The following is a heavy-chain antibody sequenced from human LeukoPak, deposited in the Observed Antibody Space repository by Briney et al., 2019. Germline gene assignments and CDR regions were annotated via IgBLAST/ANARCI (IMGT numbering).Heavy chain of an antibody. CDR1: GGSFSGYY. J-gene: IGHJ4*02. V-gene: IGHV4-34*01. CDR3: ARGRGTFYYDSSGPCYFDY. Sequence: SETLSLTCAVYGGSFSGYYWSWIRQPPGKGLEWIGEINHSGSTNYNPSLKSRVTISVDTSKNQFSLKLSSVTAADTAVYYCARGRGTFYYDSSGPCYFDYWGQGTLVTASS. D-gene: IGHD3-22*01. CDR2: INHSGST.